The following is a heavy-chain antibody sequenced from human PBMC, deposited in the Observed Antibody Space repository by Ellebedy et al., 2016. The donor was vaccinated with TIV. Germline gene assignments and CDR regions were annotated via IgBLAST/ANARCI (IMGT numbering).Heavy chain of an antibody. CDR1: GFTFSSYG. V-gene: IGHV3-33*01. CDR3: ARGGAPYFGSGSYIYYFDY. J-gene: IGHJ4*02. Sequence: GGSLRLXCAASGFTFSSYGMHWVRQAPGKGLEWVAVIWSDGTTKYYSDSVKGRFTISRDDSKNTVYLQMNSLRADDTAVYYCARGGAPYFGSGSYIYYFDYWGQGTLVTVSS. CDR2: IWSDGTTK. D-gene: IGHD3-10*01.